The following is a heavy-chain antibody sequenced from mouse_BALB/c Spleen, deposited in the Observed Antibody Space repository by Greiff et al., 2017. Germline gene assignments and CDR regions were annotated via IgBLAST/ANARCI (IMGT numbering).Heavy chain of an antibody. J-gene: IGHJ2*01. CDR2: ISSGGSYT. D-gene: IGHD2-10*01. Sequence: EVMLVESGGGLVKPGGSLKLSCAASGFTFSSYAMSWVRQSPEKRLEWVAEISSGGSYTYYPDTVTGRFTISRDNAKNTLYLEMSSLRSEDTAMYYCARAYYGIAFDYWGQGTTVTVSS. V-gene: IGHV5-9-4*01. CDR1: GFTFSSYA. CDR3: ARAYYGIAFDY.